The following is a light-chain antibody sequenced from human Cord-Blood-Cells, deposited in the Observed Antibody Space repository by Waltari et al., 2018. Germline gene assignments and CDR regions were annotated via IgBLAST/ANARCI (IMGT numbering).Light chain of an antibody. J-gene: IGLJ3*02. CDR1: SSDVGGYNY. Sequence: QSALTQPASVSGSPGQSITISCTGTSSDVGGYNYFSWYQQHPGKAPKLMISDVSKRPSGVSTRFSGSKSGNTASLTISGLQAEDAADYYCSSYTRSSTWVFGGGTKLTVL. CDR2: DVS. V-gene: IGLV2-14*01. CDR3: SSYTRSSTWV.